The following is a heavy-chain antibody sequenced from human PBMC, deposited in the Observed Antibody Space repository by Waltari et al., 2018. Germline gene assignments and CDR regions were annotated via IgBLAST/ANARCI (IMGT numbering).Heavy chain of an antibody. CDR2: IYHSGGT. CDR3: ARDQNGSGGDAFDI. V-gene: IGHV4-30-2*01. D-gene: IGHD3-10*01. Sequence: QLQLQESGSGLVKPSQTLSLTCAVSGGSISSGGYSWSWIRQPPGKGLEWIGYIYHSGGTYYNPSLKSRVTISVDRSKNQFSLKLSSVTAADTAVYYCARDQNGSGGDAFDIWGQGTMVTVSS. J-gene: IGHJ3*02. CDR1: GGSISSGGYS.